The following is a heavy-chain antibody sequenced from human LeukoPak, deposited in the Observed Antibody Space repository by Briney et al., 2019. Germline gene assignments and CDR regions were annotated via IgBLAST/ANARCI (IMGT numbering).Heavy chain of an antibody. CDR3: ARGPASKRWLHRIYMDV. Sequence: SETLSLTCAVYGGSFSGYYWSRIRQPPGKGLEWIGEINHSGSTNYNPSPKSRVTISVDTSKNQFALKLSSVTAADTAVYYCARGPASKRWLHRIYMDVWGKGTTVTVSS. D-gene: IGHD5-24*01. J-gene: IGHJ6*03. CDR1: GGSFSGYY. CDR2: INHSGST. V-gene: IGHV4-34*01.